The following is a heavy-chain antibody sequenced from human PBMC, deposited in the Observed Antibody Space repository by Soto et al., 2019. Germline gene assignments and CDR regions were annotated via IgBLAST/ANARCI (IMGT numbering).Heavy chain of an antibody. D-gene: IGHD3-16*01. V-gene: IGHV4-4*02. CDR1: GVSISSGNL. CDR3: ARLVYDTRLNYLYFDF. J-gene: IGHJ4*02. Sequence: SETLSLTCAVSGVSISSGNLWTWVRQSPRKGLEYIGEIFHDGTANYYSSFGRRVAMSVDKSKNQFSLRLTSVTAADTAIYYCARLVYDTRLNYLYFDFWGQGALVTVYS. CDR2: IFHDGTA.